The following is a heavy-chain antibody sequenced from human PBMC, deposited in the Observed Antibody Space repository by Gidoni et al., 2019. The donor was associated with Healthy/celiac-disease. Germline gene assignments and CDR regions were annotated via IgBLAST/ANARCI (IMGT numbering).Heavy chain of an antibody. J-gene: IGHJ6*02. CDR2: IDPSDSYT. D-gene: IGHD6-13*01. CDR1: GYSFTSYW. CDR3: ARHIGSSWYVHYYDYGMDV. Sequence: EVQLVQSGAEVKKPGESLRISCTGSGYSFTSYWISWVRQMPGKGLEWMGRIDPSDSYTNYSPSFQGHVTISADKSISTAYLQWSSLKASDTAMYYCARHIGSSWYVHYYDYGMDVWGQGTTVTVSS. V-gene: IGHV5-10-1*01.